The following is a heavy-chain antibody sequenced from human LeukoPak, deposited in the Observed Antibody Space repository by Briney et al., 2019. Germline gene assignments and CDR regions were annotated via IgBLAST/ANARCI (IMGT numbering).Heavy chain of an antibody. D-gene: IGHD2-15*01. CDR2: ISYDGSNK. CDR3: ARDRTCSGGSCYLDY. V-gene: IGHV3-30*04. J-gene: IGHJ4*02. CDR1: GFTFSSYA. Sequence: GRSLRLSCAASGFTFSSYAMHWVRQAPGKGLEWVAVISYDGSNKYYADSVKGRFTISRDNSKNTLYLQMNSLRAEDTAVYYCARDRTCSGGSCYLDYWGQGTLVTVSS.